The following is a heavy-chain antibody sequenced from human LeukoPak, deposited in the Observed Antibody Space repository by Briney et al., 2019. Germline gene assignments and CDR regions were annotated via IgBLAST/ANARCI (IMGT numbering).Heavy chain of an antibody. CDR3: ARDRQGFMSEWPNWFDP. V-gene: IGHV3-21*01. Sequence: GGSLRLSCTASGFTFSNYNMNWVRQGPGKGLEWVSSISSGSSYIYYADSVQGRFTISRDNAKNSLYLQMSSRTAEDTPLYYCARDRQGFMSEWPNWFDPWGQGALVTVSS. J-gene: IGHJ5*02. CDR2: ISSGSSYI. D-gene: IGHD3-16*01. CDR1: GFTFSNYN.